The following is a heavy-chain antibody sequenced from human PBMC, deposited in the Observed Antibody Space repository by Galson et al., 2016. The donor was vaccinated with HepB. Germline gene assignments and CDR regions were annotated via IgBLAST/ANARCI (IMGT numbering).Heavy chain of an antibody. CDR2: VSSDGANS. CDR3: AGDFILTSPV. V-gene: IGHV3-30*04. J-gene: IGHJ4*02. D-gene: IGHD2-2*01. Sequence: SLRLSCAASGFTLNTYAMQWVRQAPGKGLEWVAVVSSDGANSHYADSVKGRFTVSRDNSRGSLYMEMNSLRPDDTAVYSCAGDFILTSPVWGQGTLVTVSS. CDR1: GFTLNTYA.